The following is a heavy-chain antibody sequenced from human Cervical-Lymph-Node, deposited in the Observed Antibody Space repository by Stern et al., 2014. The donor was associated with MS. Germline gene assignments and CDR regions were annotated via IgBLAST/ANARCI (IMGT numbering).Heavy chain of an antibody. CDR1: GGSVSSGSYY. CDR2: IYYSGST. Sequence: QLQLQESGPGLVKPSETLSLTCTVSGGSVSSGSYYWSWIRQPPGKGLEWIGYIYYSGSTNYNPSLKSRVTISVDTSKNQFSLKLSSVTAADTAVYYCASAYGDYADYWGQGTLVTASS. V-gene: IGHV4-61*01. J-gene: IGHJ4*02. D-gene: IGHD4-17*01. CDR3: ASAYGDYADY.